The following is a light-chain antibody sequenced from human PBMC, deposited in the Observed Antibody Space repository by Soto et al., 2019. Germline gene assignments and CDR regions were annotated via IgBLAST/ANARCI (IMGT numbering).Light chain of an antibody. CDR1: QSIDTY. CDR3: QHSSITPYT. J-gene: IGKJ2*01. CDR2: VAS. Sequence: DLQMTQSPSSLSASVGDRVTITCRASQSIDTYLNWYQHKRGKAPELLIYVASNLQSGVPSRFSGSGSGTDFTPTISNLHPEDFATYYCQHSSITPYTFGQGTKLEIK. V-gene: IGKV1-39*01.